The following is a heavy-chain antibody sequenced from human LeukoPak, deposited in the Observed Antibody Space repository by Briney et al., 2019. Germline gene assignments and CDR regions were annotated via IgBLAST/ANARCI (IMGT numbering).Heavy chain of an antibody. V-gene: IGHV4-61*01. CDR1: GGSVSSGSYY. Sequence: SETLSLTCTVSGGSVSSGSYYWSWSRQPPGKGLEWIGYIYYSGSTNYNPSLKSRVTISVDTSKNQFSLKLSSVTAADTAVYYCARDLGRSDGMDVWGKGTTVTVSS. CDR2: IYYSGST. J-gene: IGHJ6*04. D-gene: IGHD3-16*01. CDR3: ARDLGRSDGMDV.